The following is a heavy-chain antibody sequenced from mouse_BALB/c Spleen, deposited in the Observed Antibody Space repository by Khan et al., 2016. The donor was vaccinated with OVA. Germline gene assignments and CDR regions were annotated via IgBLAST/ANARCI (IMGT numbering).Heavy chain of an antibody. CDR2: IDPKNGVT. CDR1: GYTFTEYT. Sequence: VRLQQSGPELVKPGASVKMSCKTSGYTFTEYTLHWVKQSHGKSLEWIGVIDPKNGVTSYNQKFKGKATLTVDRSSSTAYMGFRSLTSEDSAVSYCARDAGRYWGQGTSVTVSS. V-gene: IGHV1-22*01. CDR3: ARDAGRY. J-gene: IGHJ4*01. D-gene: IGHD3-3*01.